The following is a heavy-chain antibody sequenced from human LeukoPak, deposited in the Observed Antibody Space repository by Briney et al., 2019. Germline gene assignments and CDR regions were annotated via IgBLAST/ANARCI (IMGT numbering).Heavy chain of an antibody. V-gene: IGHV1-2*06. CDR3: AREMHWLAFDY. CDR2: INPNSGDT. CDR1: GYTFPGYY. J-gene: IGHJ4*02. D-gene: IGHD6-19*01. Sequence: ASVKVSCKASGYTFPGYYMHWVRQAPGQGLEWMGRINPNSGDTSYAQKFQVRVTMTRDTSLSTAYMELSRLRPDDTAVYYCAREMHWLAFDYWGQGTLVTVSS.